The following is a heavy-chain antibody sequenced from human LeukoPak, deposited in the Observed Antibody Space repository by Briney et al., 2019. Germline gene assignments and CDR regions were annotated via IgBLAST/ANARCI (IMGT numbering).Heavy chain of an antibody. Sequence: SETLSLTCTVSDDSISSSNYYWSWIRQPPGKGLEWIGYIYYSGSTNYNPSLKSRVTISVDTSKNQFSLKLSSVTAADTAVYYCARGHYSSGWYSGEDYWGQGTLVTVSS. V-gene: IGHV4-61*01. CDR1: DDSISSSNYY. CDR2: IYYSGST. CDR3: ARGHYSSGWYSGEDY. D-gene: IGHD6-19*01. J-gene: IGHJ4*02.